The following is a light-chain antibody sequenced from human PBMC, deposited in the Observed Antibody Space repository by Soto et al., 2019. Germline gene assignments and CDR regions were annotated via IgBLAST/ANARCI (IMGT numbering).Light chain of an antibody. Sequence: EIVLTQSPGTLSLSPGEIATLSCRASQSVSSSYLAWYQQKPGQAPRLIIYGASSRATGIPDRFSGSGSGTDFTLSISRLEPEDFAVYYCQQYATWTFGQGTKVEIK. V-gene: IGKV3-20*01. CDR3: QQYATWT. J-gene: IGKJ1*01. CDR2: GAS. CDR1: QSVSSSY.